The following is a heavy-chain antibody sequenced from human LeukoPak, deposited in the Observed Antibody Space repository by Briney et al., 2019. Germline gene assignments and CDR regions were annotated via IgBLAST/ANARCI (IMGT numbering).Heavy chain of an antibody. CDR3: ARQKCTSTSCLTKNAFDI. CDR1: GSISSYY. CDR2: IYTSGST. Sequence: SETLSLTRTVSGSISSYYWSWIRHPPGKGLEWIGYIYTSGSTNYNPSLKSRVTISVDTSKNQFSLDLSSVTAADTAVYYCARQKCTSTSCLTKNAFDIWGQGTMVTVSS. V-gene: IGHV4-4*09. D-gene: IGHD2-2*01. J-gene: IGHJ3*02.